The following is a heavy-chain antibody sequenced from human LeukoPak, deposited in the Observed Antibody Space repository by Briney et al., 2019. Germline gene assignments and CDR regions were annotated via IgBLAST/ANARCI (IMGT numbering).Heavy chain of an antibody. V-gene: IGHV4-59*08. Sequence: SETLSLTCTVSGGSISSYYWNWIRQSPGKGLEWIGYIYYSGSTNYSPSLKSRVTISVDTSKNQFSLKLSSVTAADTAVYYCARGGITMIGIDPWGQGTLVTVSS. D-gene: IGHD3-22*01. J-gene: IGHJ5*02. CDR2: IYYSGST. CDR3: ARGGITMIGIDP. CDR1: GGSISSYY.